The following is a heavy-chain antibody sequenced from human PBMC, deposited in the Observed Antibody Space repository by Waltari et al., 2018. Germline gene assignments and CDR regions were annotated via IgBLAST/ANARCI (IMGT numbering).Heavy chain of an antibody. CDR3: ARTDPGMDV. V-gene: IGHV3-33*08. CDR2: IWYDGSQQ. CDR1: GFPFGTYG. Sequence: QVRLEESGGGVVQPGGSLRLSCAASGFPFGTYGMHWVRQIPGKGLEWLAVIWYDGSQQYYRDSVKGRFIISRDNSKNTLYLQMNSLGVEDTGVYFCARTDPGMDVWGQGTTVSVSS. J-gene: IGHJ6*02.